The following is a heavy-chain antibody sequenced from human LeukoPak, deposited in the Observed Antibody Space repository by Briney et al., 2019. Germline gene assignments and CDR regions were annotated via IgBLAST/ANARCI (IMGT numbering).Heavy chain of an antibody. CDR1: GCSFTDYY. CDR2: INPYSGDT. Sequence: ASVKVSCKASGCSFTDYYMHWVRQAPGQGLEWMGWINPYSGDTNYAQKFQGRVTMTRDTSINTAYMELSSLKSDDTAVYYCARGEGSSWFDYWGQGTLVTVSS. J-gene: IGHJ4*02. D-gene: IGHD6-13*01. CDR3: ARGEGSSWFDY. V-gene: IGHV1-2*02.